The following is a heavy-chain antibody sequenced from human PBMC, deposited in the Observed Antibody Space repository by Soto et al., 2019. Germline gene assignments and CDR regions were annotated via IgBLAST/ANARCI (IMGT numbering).Heavy chain of an antibody. CDR3: ARLVYCASTRCLNPFDH. J-gene: IGHJ4*02. V-gene: IGHV5-51*03. CDR2: IYPGDSET. CDR1: GYSFTTYW. Sequence: EVQLVQSGAEVKKPGESLKISCKSSGYSFTTYWIGWVRQMPGKGLEWMGIIYPGDSETTYSPSFQGRVTISADKSISTAFLQWSSLRASDTAMYYCARLVYCASTRCLNPFDHWGQGTLVTVSS. D-gene: IGHD2-2*01.